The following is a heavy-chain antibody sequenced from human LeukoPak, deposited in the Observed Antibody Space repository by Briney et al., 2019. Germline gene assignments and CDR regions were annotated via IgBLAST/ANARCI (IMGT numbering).Heavy chain of an antibody. V-gene: IGHV4-39*01. D-gene: IGHD3-10*01. CDR1: GGSISNSSYY. Sequence: PSETLSLTCSVSGGSISNSSYYWGWIRQPPGKGLEWIGSIFYSGTTFYNPSLESRVTISVDTSKNQFSLKLSSVTAADTAMYYCARLLVRGVNDYWGQGTLVTVSS. J-gene: IGHJ4*02. CDR3: ARLLVRGVNDY. CDR2: IFYSGTT.